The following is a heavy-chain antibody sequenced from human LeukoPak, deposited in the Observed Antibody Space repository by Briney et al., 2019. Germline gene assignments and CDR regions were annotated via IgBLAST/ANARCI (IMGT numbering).Heavy chain of an antibody. CDR2: IYYSGST. CDR3: TRDGRNSYGYKLYYYYYMDV. Sequence: PSETLSLTCTVSGGSISSYYWSWIRQPPGKGLEWIGYIYYSGSTNYNPSLKSRVTISVDTSKNQFSLKLSSVTAADTAVYYCTRDGRNSYGYKLYYYYYMDVWGKGTTVTVSS. V-gene: IGHV4-59*01. CDR1: GGSISSYY. J-gene: IGHJ6*03. D-gene: IGHD5-18*01.